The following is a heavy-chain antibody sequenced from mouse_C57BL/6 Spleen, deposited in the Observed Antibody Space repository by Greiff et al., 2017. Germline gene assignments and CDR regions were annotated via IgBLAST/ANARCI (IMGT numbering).Heavy chain of an antibody. CDR2: IYPSDSET. CDR1: GYTFTSYW. J-gene: IGHJ2*01. V-gene: IGHV1-61*01. CDR3: ATGTDYYFDY. Sequence: VQLQQPGAELVRPGSSAKLSCKASGYTFTSYWMDWVKQRPGQGLEWIGNIYPSDSETHYNQKFKDKATLTVDKSSITAYMQLSSLTSEDSAVYYCATGTDYYFDYWGQGTTLTVSS.